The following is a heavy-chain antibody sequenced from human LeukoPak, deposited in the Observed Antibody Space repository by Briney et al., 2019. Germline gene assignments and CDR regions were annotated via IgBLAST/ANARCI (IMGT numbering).Heavy chain of an antibody. Sequence: PGGSLRLSCAASGFTFDDYAMHWVRHAPGKGLEWVSGISWNSGSIGYADSVKGRFTISRDNAKNSLYLQMNSLRAEDTALYYCAKDSGRDGYNFGYWGQGTLVTVSS. J-gene: IGHJ4*02. CDR2: ISWNSGSI. D-gene: IGHD5-24*01. CDR3: AKDSGRDGYNFGY. V-gene: IGHV3-9*01. CDR1: GFTFDDYA.